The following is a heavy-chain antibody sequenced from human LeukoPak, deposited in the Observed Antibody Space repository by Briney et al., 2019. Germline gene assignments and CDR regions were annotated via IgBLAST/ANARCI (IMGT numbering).Heavy chain of an antibody. V-gene: IGHV3-23*01. J-gene: IGHJ4*02. D-gene: IGHD2-15*01. CDR3: AKGQIGGGSCFPFDY. Sequence: GGSLRLSCAASGFTFSSYAMSWVRQAPGKGLEWVSAISGSGGRTYYADSVKGRFTISRDNSKNTLYLQMNSLRAEDTAVYYCAKGQIGGGSCFPFDYWGQGTLVTVSS. CDR2: ISGSGGRT. CDR1: GFTFSSYA.